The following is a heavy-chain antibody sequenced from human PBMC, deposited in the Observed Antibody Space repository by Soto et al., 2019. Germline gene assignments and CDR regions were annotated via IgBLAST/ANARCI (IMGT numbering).Heavy chain of an antibody. CDR2: ISYDGSNK. J-gene: IGHJ4*02. D-gene: IGHD2-2*01. Sequence: QVQLVESGGGVVQPGRSLRLSCAASGFTFSSYAMHWVRQAPGKGLEWVAVISYDGSNKYYADSVKGRFTISRDNSKNTLYLQMNSLRAEDTAVYFCARFCISTSCYASFVYWGQGTLVTVSS. CDR1: GFTFSSYA. V-gene: IGHV3-30-3*01. CDR3: ARFCISTSCYASFVY.